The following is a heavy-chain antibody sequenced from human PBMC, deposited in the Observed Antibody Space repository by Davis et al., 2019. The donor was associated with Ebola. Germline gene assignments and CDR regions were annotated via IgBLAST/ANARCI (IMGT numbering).Heavy chain of an antibody. V-gene: IGHV4-34*01. CDR3: ARELREDAFDI. Sequence: SETLSLTCAVYGGSFSGYYWSWIRQPPGKGLEWIGEINHSGSTNYNPSLKSRVTISVDKSKNQFSLKLSSVTAADTAVYYCARELREDAFDIWGQGTMVTVSS. CDR1: GGSFSGYY. D-gene: IGHD3-3*01. J-gene: IGHJ3*02. CDR2: INHSGST.